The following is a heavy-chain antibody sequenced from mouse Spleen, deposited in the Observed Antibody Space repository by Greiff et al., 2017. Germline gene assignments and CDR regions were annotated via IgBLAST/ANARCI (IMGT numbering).Heavy chain of an antibody. D-gene: IGHD2-13*01. CDR3: ARGRIYYGDPYAMDY. V-gene: IGHV1-64*01. CDR2: IHPNSGST. J-gene: IGHJ4*01. CDR1: GYTFTSYW. Sequence: QVQLQQPGAELVKPGASVKLSCKASGYTFTSYWMHWVKQRPGQGLEWIGMIHPNSGSTNYNEKFKSKATLTVDKSSSTAYMQLSSLTSEDSAVYYCARGRIYYGDPYAMDYWGQGTSVTVSS.